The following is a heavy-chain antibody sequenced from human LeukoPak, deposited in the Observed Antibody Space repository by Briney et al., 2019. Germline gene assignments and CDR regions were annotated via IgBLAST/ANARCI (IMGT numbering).Heavy chain of an antibody. Sequence: AAVKVSCKASGYTFNTYGITWVRQARGQGLEWMGWISPYNGKTKYAQKVQGRVTMTTDTSTSTVYMELRSLSSDDTAVYYCARDLGIGAAGTSWFDAWGQGTLVTVSS. V-gene: IGHV1-18*01. CDR2: ISPYNGKT. D-gene: IGHD6-13*01. J-gene: IGHJ5*02. CDR3: ARDLGIGAAGTSWFDA. CDR1: GYTFNTYG.